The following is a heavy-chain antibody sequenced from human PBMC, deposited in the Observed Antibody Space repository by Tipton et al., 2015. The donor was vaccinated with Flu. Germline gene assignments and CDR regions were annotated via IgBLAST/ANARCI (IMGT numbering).Heavy chain of an antibody. J-gene: IGHJ5*02. CDR3: ARRSYSNYVSEPKNWFDP. CDR2: IYYSGGA. D-gene: IGHD4-11*01. Sequence: LRLSCSVSGGSISSGGEYWTWIRQHPGKGLEWIASIYYSGGAYYNPSLKSRVTISVDKSKNQFSLKLSSVTAADTAVYYCARRSYSNYVSEPKNWFDPWGQGTLVTVSS. CDR1: GGSISSGGEY. V-gene: IGHV4-31*02.